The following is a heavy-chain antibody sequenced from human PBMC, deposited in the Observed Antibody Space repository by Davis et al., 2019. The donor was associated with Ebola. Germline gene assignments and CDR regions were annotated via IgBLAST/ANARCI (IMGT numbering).Heavy chain of an antibody. D-gene: IGHD5-12*01. CDR1: GYTFTFYG. Sequence: AASVKVSCKASGYTFTFYGMHWVRQAPGERLEWMGWINAGNGNTKYSEKFQGRVTMTRDTSASTVYMELRSLRSDDTAVYYCARVGGYDNFDYWGQGTLVTVSS. CDR3: ARVGGYDNFDY. J-gene: IGHJ4*02. V-gene: IGHV1-3*01. CDR2: INAGNGNT.